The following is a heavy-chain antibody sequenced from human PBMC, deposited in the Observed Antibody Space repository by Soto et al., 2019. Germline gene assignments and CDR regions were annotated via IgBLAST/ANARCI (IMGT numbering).Heavy chain of an antibody. CDR3: AKRYYYASSGYYYYYYFDH. CDR1: KFTFSSYA. D-gene: IGHD3-22*01. CDR2: ISGSGGST. V-gene: IGHV3-23*01. J-gene: IGHJ4*02. Sequence: EVQLLESGGGLVQPGGSLRLSCAASKFTFSSYAMSWVRQAPGNGLEWVSGISGSGGSTYYADSVKGRFTISRDNSKTTLYLQKNSLRAEDTAIYYCAKRYYYASSGYYYYYYFDHWGQGTLVTVSS.